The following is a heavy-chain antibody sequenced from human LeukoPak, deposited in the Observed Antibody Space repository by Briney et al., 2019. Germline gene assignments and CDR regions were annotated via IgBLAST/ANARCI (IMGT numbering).Heavy chain of an antibody. CDR3: ATDLRYSGSHVHDY. J-gene: IGHJ4*02. Sequence: ASVKVSCKVSGYTLTELSMHWVRQAPGKGLEWMGGFDPEDGETIYAQKFQGRVTMTEDTSTDTAYMELSSLRSEDTAVYYCATDLRYSGSHVHDYWGQGTLVTVSS. CDR1: GYTLTELS. CDR2: FDPEDGET. D-gene: IGHD1-26*01. V-gene: IGHV1-24*01.